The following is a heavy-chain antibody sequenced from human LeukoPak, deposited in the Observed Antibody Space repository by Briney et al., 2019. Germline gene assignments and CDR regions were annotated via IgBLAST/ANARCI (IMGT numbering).Heavy chain of an antibody. CDR1: GLSFSGYG. J-gene: IGHJ4*02. D-gene: IGHD1-26*01. Sequence: PGRALRLSCTASGLSFSGYGMHWVRQAAGKGLEWLAVISHDASDEYYADSVKGRFTISRDNAKNMIYLQMISLRAEDTAVYYCVKALVGQTSGYWGQGTRVTVST. V-gene: IGHV3-30*18. CDR2: ISHDASDE. CDR3: VKALVGQTSGY.